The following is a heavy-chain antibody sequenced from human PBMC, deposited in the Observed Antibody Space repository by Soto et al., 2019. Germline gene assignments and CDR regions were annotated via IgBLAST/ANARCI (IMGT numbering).Heavy chain of an antibody. J-gene: IGHJ2*01. D-gene: IGHD6-19*01. Sequence: QVQLVQSGAEVKKPGASVKVSCKTSGYTFIHYGIHWARQAPGQRLEWMGWINCGSGETKYSQKLQGRVTVNTDTSASTAYMELSSLRSEDTAVYYCARSGYSSGWYHWYFDFWGRGTLITVSS. CDR2: INCGSGET. CDR3: ARSGYSSGWYHWYFDF. CDR1: GYTFIHYG. V-gene: IGHV1-3*01.